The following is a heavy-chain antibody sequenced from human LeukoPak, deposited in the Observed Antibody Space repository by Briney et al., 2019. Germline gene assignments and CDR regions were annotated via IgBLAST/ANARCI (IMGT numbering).Heavy chain of an antibody. CDR1: GDSITGYY. J-gene: IGHJ5*02. Sequence: SETLSLTCSVSGDSITGYYWGWIRQPPGKGLEWIGNIYYTGNTYYNSSLKSRVTISLDTSKNQFSLKLSSVTAADTAVYYCARSDYGDYSGWFDPWGQGTLVTVSS. V-gene: IGHV4-59*04. CDR2: IYYTGNT. CDR3: ARSDYGDYSGWFDP. D-gene: IGHD4-17*01.